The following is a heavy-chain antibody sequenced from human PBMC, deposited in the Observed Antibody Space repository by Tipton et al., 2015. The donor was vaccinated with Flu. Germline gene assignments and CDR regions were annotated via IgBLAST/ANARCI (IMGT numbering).Heavy chain of an antibody. CDR3: TPGNI. CDR2: IRSTRAGGTT. Sequence: VQLVQSGGGLVQPGGSLRLSCAASGFTIGDHSTNWVRQAPGKGLEWVGLIRSTRAGGTTEYAASVKGRFSISRDDSKNIAYLQLSSLKSEDTGVYYCTPGNIWGRGTTVTVSS. J-gene: IGHJ6*02. V-gene: IGHV3-49*04. CDR1: GFTIGDHS.